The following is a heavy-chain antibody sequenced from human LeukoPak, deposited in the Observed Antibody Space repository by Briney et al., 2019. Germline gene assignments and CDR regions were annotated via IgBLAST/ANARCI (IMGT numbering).Heavy chain of an antibody. CDR3: ARLIYYGSGKTYFFDS. CDR2: ISPSDSET. J-gene: IGHJ4*02. Sequence: GESLKISCKGSGYSFNTFWIGWVRQTPETGLEWMGNISPSDSETKYKPSFQGQVTISDDRSISTAYLRLSSLKASDTAIYYCARLIYYGSGKTYFFDSWGQGTLVTVSS. D-gene: IGHD3-10*01. V-gene: IGHV5-51*01. CDR1: GYSFNTFW.